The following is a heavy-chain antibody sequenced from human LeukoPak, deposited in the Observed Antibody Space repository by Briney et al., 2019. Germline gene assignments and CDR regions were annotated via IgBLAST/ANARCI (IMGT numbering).Heavy chain of an antibody. Sequence: GGSLRLSCAASGFTFSSYGMHWVRQAPGKGLEWVAVISYDGSNKYYADSVKGRFTISRDNSKNTLYLQMNSLRAEDTAVYYCAKLCVAAADYFDYWGQGPRVTVSS. D-gene: IGHD6-13*01. J-gene: IGHJ4*02. CDR3: AKLCVAAADYFDY. CDR2: ISYDGSNK. V-gene: IGHV3-30*18. CDR1: GFTFSSYG.